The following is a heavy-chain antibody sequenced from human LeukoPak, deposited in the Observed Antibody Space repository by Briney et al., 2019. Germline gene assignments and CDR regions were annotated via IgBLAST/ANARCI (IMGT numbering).Heavy chain of an antibody. J-gene: IGHJ4*02. Sequence: GGSLRLSCAASGFTFSSYSMNWVRQAPGKGLEWVSSISSSSSYIYYADSVKGRFTISRDNAKNSLYLQMNSLRAEDTAVYYCARGFHIVRGVLFDYWGQGTLVTVST. CDR2: ISSSSSYI. CDR3: ARGFHIVRGVLFDY. D-gene: IGHD3-10*01. V-gene: IGHV3-21*01. CDR1: GFTFSSYS.